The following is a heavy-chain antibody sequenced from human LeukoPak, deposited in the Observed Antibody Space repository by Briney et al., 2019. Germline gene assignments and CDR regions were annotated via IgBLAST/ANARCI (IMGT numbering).Heavy chain of an antibody. J-gene: IGHJ4*02. Sequence: PGRSLRLSCAASGFTFSSYAIHWVRQAPGKGLEWVAVISYDGSNKYYADSVKGRFTISRDNSKNTLYLQMNSRRAEDTAVYYCARDRYDSSGYYESHFDYWGQGTLVTVSS. CDR3: ARDRYDSSGYYESHFDY. CDR1: GFTFSSYA. V-gene: IGHV3-30-3*01. CDR2: ISYDGSNK. D-gene: IGHD3-22*01.